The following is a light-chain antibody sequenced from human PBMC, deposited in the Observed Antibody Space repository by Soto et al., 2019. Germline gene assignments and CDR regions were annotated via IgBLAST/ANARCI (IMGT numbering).Light chain of an antibody. CDR2: AAS. J-gene: IGKJ4*01. V-gene: IGKV1-9*01. CDR3: QQLNSYPLP. Sequence: LYGSDGDLDPITCRATQDIGTYLAWYQQKPGKAPKLLIYAASTLQSGVPSRFSGSGSGTEFTLTISSLQPEDFATYYCQQLNSYPLPFGGGTKVAIK. CDR1: QDIGTY.